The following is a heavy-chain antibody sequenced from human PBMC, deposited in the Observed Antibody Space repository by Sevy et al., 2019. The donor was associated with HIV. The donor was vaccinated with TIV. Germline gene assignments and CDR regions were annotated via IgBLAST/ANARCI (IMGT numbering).Heavy chain of an antibody. CDR2: INSAGSST. V-gene: IGHV3-74*01. CDR1: GFTFSSYW. J-gene: IGHJ6*02. CDR3: ARERQERRTNYYYGLDV. D-gene: IGHD1-1*01. Sequence: GGSLRLSCAASGFTFSSYWMHWVRQAPGKGLVWVSRINSAGSSTSYADSVKGRFTISRDNAKNTLYLQMNSLRAEDTAVYYCARERQERRTNYYYGLDVWGQGTTVTVSS.